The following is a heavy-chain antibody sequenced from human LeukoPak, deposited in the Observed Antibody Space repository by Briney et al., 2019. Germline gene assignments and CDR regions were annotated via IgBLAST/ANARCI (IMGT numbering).Heavy chain of an antibody. J-gene: IGHJ5*02. CDR3: ARVPDTTSNWFDP. D-gene: IGHD5-18*01. Sequence: SETLSLTCAVSGGSISGSNWWSWVRQPPGKGLEWIGEIYHSGSTNYNPSLKSRVTISVDKSKNQFSLKLSSVTAADTAVYYCARVPDTTSNWFDPWGQGTLVTVSS. V-gene: IGHV4-4*02. CDR1: GGSISGSNW. CDR2: IYHSGST.